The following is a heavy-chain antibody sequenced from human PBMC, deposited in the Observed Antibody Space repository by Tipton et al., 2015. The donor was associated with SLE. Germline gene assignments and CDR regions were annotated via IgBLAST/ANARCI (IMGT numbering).Heavy chain of an antibody. D-gene: IGHD3-3*01. J-gene: IGHJ5*02. Sequence: TLSLTCTVSGGSISSHYWSWIRQPPGKGLEWIGEINHSGSTNYNPSLKSRVTISVDTSKNQFSLKLSSVTAADTAVYYCARGGRFSYWFDPWGQGTLVTVSS. CDR2: INHSGST. CDR1: GGSISSHY. V-gene: IGHV4-59*11. CDR3: ARGGRFSYWFDP.